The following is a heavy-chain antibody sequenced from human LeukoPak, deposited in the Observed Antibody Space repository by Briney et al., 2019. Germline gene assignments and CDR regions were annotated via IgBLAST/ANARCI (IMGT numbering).Heavy chain of an antibody. CDR1: GFTFSSYA. Sequence: PGRSLRLSCAASGFTFSSYAMHWVRQAPGKGLEWVAVISYDGSNKYYADSVKGRFTISRDNSKNTLYLQMNSLRAEDTAVYYCARALYSSSFYYYYYMDVWGKGTTVTVSS. V-gene: IGHV3-30-3*01. D-gene: IGHD6-13*01. CDR2: ISYDGSNK. J-gene: IGHJ6*03. CDR3: ARALYSSSFYYYYYMDV.